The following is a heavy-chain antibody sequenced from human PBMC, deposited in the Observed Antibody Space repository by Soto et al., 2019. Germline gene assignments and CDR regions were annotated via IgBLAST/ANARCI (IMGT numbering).Heavy chain of an antibody. CDR1: GFTFSSYA. CDR2: ISGSGGST. V-gene: IGHV3-23*01. J-gene: IGHJ4*02. D-gene: IGHD6-6*01. Sequence: GGSLRLSCAASGFTFSSYAMSWVRQTPGKGLEWVSAISGSGGSTYYADSVKGRFTISRDNSKNTLYLQMNSLRAEDTALYYCAKIRVQAARYFDYWGQGTLVTVSS. CDR3: AKIRVQAARYFDY.